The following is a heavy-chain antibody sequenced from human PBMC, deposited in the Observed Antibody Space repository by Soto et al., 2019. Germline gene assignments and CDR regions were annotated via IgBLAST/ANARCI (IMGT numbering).Heavy chain of an antibody. CDR1: GYTFTNYY. CDR2: INPSGGST. D-gene: IGHD6-13*01. Sequence: QVQLVQSGAEVKKPGASVKVSCKASGYTFTNYYIHWVRQAPGQGLEWMGVINPSGGSTIYARKFQGRVTMTRDTSTSTVSMELSSLRSDDTAVYYCARDQRDRYDHSSPNYYYYGMDVW. V-gene: IGHV1-46*01. J-gene: IGHJ6*01. CDR3: ARDQRDRYDHSSPNYYYYGMDV.